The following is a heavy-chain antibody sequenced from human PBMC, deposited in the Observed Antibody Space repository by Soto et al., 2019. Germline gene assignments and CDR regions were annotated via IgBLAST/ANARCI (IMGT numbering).Heavy chain of an antibody. D-gene: IGHD1-26*01. CDR2: IIPFVGTA. Sequence: QVQLVQSGAEVKKPGSSVKVSRQVSGGTFSTYGLGWVRQAPGQGLEWMGAIIPFVGTANYAQKFRDRVTITADRSTTTTYMEVKSLTLEDTAVYYCVRRTEGKEGYSYWGQGTLVSVS. J-gene: IGHJ4*02. CDR1: GGTFSTYG. CDR3: VRRTEGKEGYSY. V-gene: IGHV1-69*06.